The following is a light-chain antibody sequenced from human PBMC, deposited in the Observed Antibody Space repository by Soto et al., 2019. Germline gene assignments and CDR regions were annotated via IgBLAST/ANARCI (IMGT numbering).Light chain of an antibody. Sequence: EIVLTQSPGTLSLSPGERATLPCRASQSVSSSYLAWYQQKPGQPPRLLIYAASSRATGIPDRFSGSESGTDFTLTISRLEPEDFAVYYCQQYCSSPLVTFGQGTRLEIK. CDR3: QQYCSSPLVT. CDR2: AAS. J-gene: IGKJ5*01. V-gene: IGKV3-20*01. CDR1: QSVSSSY.